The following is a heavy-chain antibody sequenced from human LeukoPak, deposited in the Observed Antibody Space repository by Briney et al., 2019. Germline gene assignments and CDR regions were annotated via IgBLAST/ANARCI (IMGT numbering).Heavy chain of an antibody. CDR2: TYYSGST. CDR3: ARALAAAPDY. Sequence: PSQTLSLTCTVSGGSISGGGYYWSWIRQHPGKGLEWIGYTYYSGSTYYNPSLKSRVTISVDTSKNQFSLKLSSVTAADTAVYYCARALAAAPDYWGQGTLVTVSS. V-gene: IGHV4-31*03. CDR1: GGSISGGGYY. J-gene: IGHJ4*02. D-gene: IGHD6-13*01.